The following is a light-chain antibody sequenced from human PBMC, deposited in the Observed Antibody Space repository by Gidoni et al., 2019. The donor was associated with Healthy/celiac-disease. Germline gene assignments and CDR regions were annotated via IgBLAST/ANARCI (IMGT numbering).Light chain of an antibody. J-gene: IGKJ1*01. V-gene: IGKV2-28*01. CDR2: LGS. CDR1: QSLLHSNGYNY. Sequence: DIVMTQSPLSLPVTAGEPASITCRYSQSLLHSNGYNYLDWYLQKPGQSPQLLIFLGSNRASGVPDRFSGSGSGTDFTLKISRVEAEYVGVYYCMQALQTPWTFGQGTKVEIK. CDR3: MQALQTPWT.